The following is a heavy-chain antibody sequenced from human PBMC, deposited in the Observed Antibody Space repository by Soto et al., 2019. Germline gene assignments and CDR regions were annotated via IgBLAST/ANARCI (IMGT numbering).Heavy chain of an antibody. CDR2: IWYDGSNK. J-gene: IGHJ3*02. Sequence: GGSLTLSCAASGFTFSSYGMHWVRQAPGKGLMRLAIIWYDGSNKYYADSVKGRLTLSRDNSKNTLYLQMDSQRAEDTAVYYCAREAEDYYYDSSGSAPGAFDIWGQGTMVTVSS. CDR1: GFTFSSYG. CDR3: AREAEDYYYDSSGSAPGAFDI. V-gene: IGHV3-33*01. D-gene: IGHD3-22*01.